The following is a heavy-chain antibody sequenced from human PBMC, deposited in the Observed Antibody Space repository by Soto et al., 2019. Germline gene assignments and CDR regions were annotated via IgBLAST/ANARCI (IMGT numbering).Heavy chain of an antibody. CDR2: IYYSGST. V-gene: IGHV4-59*01. CDR3: ARDCSSTSCYGNYGMDV. Sequence: ASETLSLTCTVSGGSISSYYWSWIRQPPGKGLEWIGYIYYSGSTNYNPSLKSRVTISVDTSKNQFSLKLSSVTAADTAVYYCARDCSSTSCYGNYGMDVWRQGTTVTVYS. D-gene: IGHD2-2*01. CDR1: GGSISSYY. J-gene: IGHJ6*02.